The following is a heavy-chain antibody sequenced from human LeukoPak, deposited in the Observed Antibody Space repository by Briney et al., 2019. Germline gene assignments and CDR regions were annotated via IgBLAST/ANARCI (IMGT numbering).Heavy chain of an antibody. Sequence: SETLSLTCTVSGGSISSYYWSWVRQPAGKGLEWIGRIYTSGSTNYNPSLKSRVTMSVDTSKNQFSLKLSSVTAADTAVYYCARDGDSGSYIDYWGQGTLVTVSS. CDR1: GGSISSYY. V-gene: IGHV4-4*07. CDR3: ARDGDSGSYIDY. CDR2: IYTSGST. J-gene: IGHJ4*02. D-gene: IGHD1-26*01.